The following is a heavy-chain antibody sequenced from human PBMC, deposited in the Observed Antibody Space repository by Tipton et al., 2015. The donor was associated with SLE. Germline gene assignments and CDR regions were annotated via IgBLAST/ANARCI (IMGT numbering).Heavy chain of an antibody. V-gene: IGHV4-34*01. Sequence: TLSLPCAVYGGSFSGYYWSWIRQPPGKGLEWIGEINHSGSTNYNPSLKSRVTISVDTSKNQFSLKLSSVTAADTAVYYCARDGTLDGYSSSSAFDYWGQGTLVTVSS. CDR1: GGSFSGYY. J-gene: IGHJ4*02. CDR3: ARDGTLDGYSSSSAFDY. D-gene: IGHD6-6*01. CDR2: INHSGST.